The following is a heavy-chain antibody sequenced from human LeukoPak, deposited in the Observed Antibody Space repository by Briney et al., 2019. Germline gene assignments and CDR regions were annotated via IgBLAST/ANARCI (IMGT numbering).Heavy chain of an antibody. CDR2: ISYDGSNK. Sequence: PGGSLRLSCAASGFTFSSYAMHWVRQAPGKGLEWVAVISYDGSNKYYADSVKGRFTISRDNSKNTLYLQMNSLRAEDTAVYYCAKDRPPTGYSYYYYGMDVWGQGTTVTVSS. V-gene: IGHV3-30*04. CDR3: AKDRPPTGYSYYYYGMDV. CDR1: GFTFSSYA. D-gene: IGHD3-9*01. J-gene: IGHJ6*02.